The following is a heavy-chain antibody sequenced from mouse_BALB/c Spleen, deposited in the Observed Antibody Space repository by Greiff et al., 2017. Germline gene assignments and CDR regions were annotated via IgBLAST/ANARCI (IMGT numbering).Heavy chain of an antibody. CDR2: IDPETGGT. V-gene: IGHV1-15*01. J-gene: IGHJ3*01. D-gene: IGHD2-14*01. CDR1: GYTFTDYE. CDR3: TPYYRYDEVAY. Sequence: QVQLKESGAELVRPGASVTLSCKASGYTFTDYEMHWVKQTPVHGLEWIGAIDPETGGTAYNQKFKGKATLTADKSSSTAYMELRSLTSEDSAVYYCTPYYRYDEVAYWGQGTLVTVSA.